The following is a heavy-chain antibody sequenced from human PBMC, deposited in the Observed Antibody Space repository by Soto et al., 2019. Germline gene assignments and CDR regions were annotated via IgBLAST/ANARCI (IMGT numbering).Heavy chain of an antibody. CDR2: ISWNSGSI. V-gene: IGHV3-9*01. CDR1: GFTFDDYA. J-gene: IGHJ4*02. D-gene: IGHD4-4*01. CDR3: VKGYRLQHNQTFDL. Sequence: PGGSLRLSCAASGFTFDDYAMHWVRQAPGKGLEWVSGISWNSGSIGYADSVKGRFTISRDNAKNSLYLQMNSLRAEDTALYYCVKGYRLQHNQTFDLWGKGTLV.